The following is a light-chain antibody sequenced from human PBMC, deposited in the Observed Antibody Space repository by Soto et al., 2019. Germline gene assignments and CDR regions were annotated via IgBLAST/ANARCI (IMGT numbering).Light chain of an antibody. CDR3: QQYDNWWT. CDR2: KAS. J-gene: IGKJ1*01. CDR1: QSISRW. V-gene: IGKV1-5*03. Sequence: DVQMTQSPSTLSASVGDRVTITCRASQSISRWLAWYQQNPGKAPKLLIYKASSSESGVPSRFSGSGSGTEFTLSISSLQPDDFATSYCQQYDNWWTFGQGTKVEVK.